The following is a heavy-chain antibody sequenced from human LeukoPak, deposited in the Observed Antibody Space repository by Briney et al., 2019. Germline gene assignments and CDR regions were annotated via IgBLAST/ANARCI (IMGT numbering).Heavy chain of an antibody. CDR2: ITGSGSST. D-gene: IGHD7-27*01. CDR1: GFTFSTYA. J-gene: IGHJ6*02. V-gene: IGHV3-23*01. CDR3: AKTALGYFYTMDV. Sequence: GGSLRLSCAASGFTFSTYAMTWVRQAPGKGLEWVSGITGSGSSTSYAESKKGRFTTSRDNSKNTLYLQMNSLRAEDTAVYYCAKTALGYFYTMDVWGQGTTVTVSS.